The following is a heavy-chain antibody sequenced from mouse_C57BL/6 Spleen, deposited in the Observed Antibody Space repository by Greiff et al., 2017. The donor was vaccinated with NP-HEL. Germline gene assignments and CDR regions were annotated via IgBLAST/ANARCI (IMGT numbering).Heavy chain of an antibody. V-gene: IGHV1-54*01. Sequence: VQLQESGAELVRPGTSVKVSCKASGYAFTNYLIEWVKQRPGQGLEWIGVINPGSGGTNYNEKFKGKATLTADRSSSTAYMQLSSLTSEDSAVYFCASLANFDYWGQGTTLTVSS. CDR2: INPGSGGT. D-gene: IGHD1-1*01. J-gene: IGHJ2*01. CDR1: GYAFTNYL. CDR3: ASLANFDY.